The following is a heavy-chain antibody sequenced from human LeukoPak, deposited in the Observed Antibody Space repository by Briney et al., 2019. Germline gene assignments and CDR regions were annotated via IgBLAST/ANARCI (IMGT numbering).Heavy chain of an antibody. CDR1: GGSFSGYY. CDR2: INHSRST. V-gene: IGHV4-34*01. Sequence: SETLSLTCAVYGGSFSGYYWSWIRQPPGKGLEWIGEINHSRSTNYNPSLKSRVTISVDTSKNQFSLKLSSVTAADTAVYYCARVGMDTNWFDPWGQGTLVTVSS. D-gene: IGHD5-18*01. CDR3: ARVGMDTNWFDP. J-gene: IGHJ5*02.